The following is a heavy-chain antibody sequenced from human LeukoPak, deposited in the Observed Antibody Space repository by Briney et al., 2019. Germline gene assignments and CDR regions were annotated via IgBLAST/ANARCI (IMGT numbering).Heavy chain of an antibody. CDR3: ARDARRYSGYDGRKYYYSYMDV. Sequence: PGGSLRLSCAASGFTFSRFGIHWARQAPGKGLEWVAVISFDGANKYYADSVKGRFTISRDNSKNTLSLQMDSLRGEDTALYYCARDARRYSGYDGRKYYYSYMDVWGKGTTVTVSS. V-gene: IGHV3-30*04. CDR1: GFTFSRFG. D-gene: IGHD5-12*01. CDR2: ISFDGANK. J-gene: IGHJ6*03.